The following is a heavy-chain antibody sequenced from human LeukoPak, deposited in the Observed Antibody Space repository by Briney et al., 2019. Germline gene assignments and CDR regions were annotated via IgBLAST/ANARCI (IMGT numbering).Heavy chain of an antibody. CDR1: GFTFSSYW. J-gene: IGHJ4*02. CDR3: ATSRSFDY. CDR2: INSNWSST. Sequence: GGSLTLSCAASGFTFSSYWMHWVRQVPGKGLVWVSRINSNWSSTSYADSVKGRFTISRDNAKNTLYLQMDSLRAEDTAVYYCATSRSFDYWGQGILVTVSS. V-gene: IGHV3-74*01. D-gene: IGHD1-14*01.